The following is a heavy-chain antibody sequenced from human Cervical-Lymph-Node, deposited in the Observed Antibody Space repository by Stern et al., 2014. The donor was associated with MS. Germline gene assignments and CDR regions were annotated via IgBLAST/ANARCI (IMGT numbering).Heavy chain of an antibody. D-gene: IGHD4-17*01. CDR3: AKTLTVTTRLGMDV. J-gene: IGHJ6*02. CDR2: LPYDGSSN. Sequence: VQLVESGGGVVQPGRSLRLSCAASGFPFSSYGLHWVRQAPGKGLAWVAYLPYDGSSNFYADSVKGRFTTSRENSKTMVFLQMTSLRVEDTAVYYCAKTLTVTTRLGMDVWGHGTTVTVSS. CDR1: GFPFSSYG. V-gene: IGHV3-30*18.